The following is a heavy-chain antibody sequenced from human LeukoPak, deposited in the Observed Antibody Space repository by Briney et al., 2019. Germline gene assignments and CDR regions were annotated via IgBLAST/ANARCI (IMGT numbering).Heavy chain of an antibody. J-gene: IGHJ5*02. D-gene: IGHD2-15*01. CDR2: IIPIFGTA. CDR3: AGDGYCSGGSCYQNWFDP. Sequence: SVKVSCKASGGTFSSYAISWVRQAPGQGLEWMGGIIPIFGTANYAQKFQGRVTITADESTSTAYKELSSLRSEDTAVYYCAGDGYCSGGSCYQNWFDPWGQGTLVTVSS. CDR1: GGTFSSYA. V-gene: IGHV1-69*13.